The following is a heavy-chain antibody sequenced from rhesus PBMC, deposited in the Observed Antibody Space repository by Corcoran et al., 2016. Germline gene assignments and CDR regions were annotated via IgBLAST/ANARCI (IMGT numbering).Heavy chain of an antibody. CDR2: YYCSGSST. V-gene: IGHV4-169*02. Sequence: QLQLQESGPGLVKPSETLSVTCAVPGGSISSSYWSWVRQAPGQGLEWIGYYYCSGSSTNYNPSLKSRVTLSVDTSKNQLSLKLSSVTAADTAVYYCARDRSQFDYWGQGVLVTVSS. CDR3: ARDRSQFDY. CDR1: GGSISSSY. J-gene: IGHJ4*01.